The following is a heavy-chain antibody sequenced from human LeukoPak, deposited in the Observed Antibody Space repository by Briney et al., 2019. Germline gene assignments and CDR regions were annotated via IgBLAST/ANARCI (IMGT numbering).Heavy chain of an antibody. Sequence: GGSLRLSCAASGFTFSPYGMHWVRQAPGKGLEWVAFIHYDTSNKYYADSVKGRFTISRDNSKNTLYLQMNSLRAEDTAVYYCAKQHDQEVYCGGDCHHDAFDIWGQGTMVTVSS. CDR2: IHYDTSNK. CDR3: AKQHDQEVYCGGDCHHDAFDI. J-gene: IGHJ3*02. V-gene: IGHV3-30*02. CDR1: GFTFSPYG. D-gene: IGHD2-21*02.